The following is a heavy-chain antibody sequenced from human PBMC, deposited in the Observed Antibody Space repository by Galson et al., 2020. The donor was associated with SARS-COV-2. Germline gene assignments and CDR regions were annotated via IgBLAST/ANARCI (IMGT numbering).Heavy chain of an antibody. V-gene: IGHV4-34*01. Sequence: SETLSLTCAVYGETFSGYYWSWIRQPPGKGLEWIGEIHHSESTHYNPSLKSRLTISVDTSKNQFSLKVTSVTGADTGFYYCARGITATTPLGFWSQGTLVTVSS. D-gene: IGHD1-7*01. CDR2: IHHSEST. CDR3: ARGITATTPLGF. J-gene: IGHJ4*02. CDR1: GETFSGYY.